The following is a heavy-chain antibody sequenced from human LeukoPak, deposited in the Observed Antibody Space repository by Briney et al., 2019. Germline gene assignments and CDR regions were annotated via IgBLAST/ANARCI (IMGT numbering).Heavy chain of an antibody. Sequence: SETLSLTCIVSGGSISSYYWNWIRQSAGKGLEWIGRIYIGGSTSYNPSLKSRVTMSVDTSKNQFSLKLSSVTAADTAVYYCARVRGYLTRNWFDPWGQGTLVTVSS. CDR3: ARVRGYLTRNWFDP. J-gene: IGHJ5*02. CDR2: IYIGGST. V-gene: IGHV4-4*07. CDR1: GGSISSYY. D-gene: IGHD5-12*01.